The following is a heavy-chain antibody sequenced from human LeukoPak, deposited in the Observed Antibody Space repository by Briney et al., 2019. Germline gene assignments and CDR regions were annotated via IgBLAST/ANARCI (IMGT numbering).Heavy chain of an antibody. CDR3: AKRGSSGYDEFDY. D-gene: IGHD5-12*01. J-gene: IGHJ4*02. Sequence: GGSLRLSCAASGFTFSSYAMYWVHQAPGKGLEWVAVISFDGRNIYYVDSVKGRFTISRDNSKNTLYLQMNSLRPEDTAVYYCAKRGSSGYDEFDYWGQGTLVTVSS. CDR2: ISFDGRNI. CDR1: GFTFSSYA. V-gene: IGHV3-30*18.